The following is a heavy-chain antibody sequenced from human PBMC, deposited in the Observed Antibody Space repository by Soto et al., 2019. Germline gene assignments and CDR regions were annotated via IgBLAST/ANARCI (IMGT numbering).Heavy chain of an antibody. Sequence: QVQLVQSGAEVKKPGASVKVSCKASGYTFTSYAMHWVRQAPGQRLEWMGWINAGNGNTKYSQQFQGRVTITRDTSASTAYMELSSLRSEDTAVYYCARGLNGYLHYFDYWGQGTLVTFSS. J-gene: IGHJ4*02. CDR3: ARGLNGYLHYFDY. CDR1: GYTFTSYA. V-gene: IGHV1-3*01. CDR2: INAGNGNT. D-gene: IGHD5-18*01.